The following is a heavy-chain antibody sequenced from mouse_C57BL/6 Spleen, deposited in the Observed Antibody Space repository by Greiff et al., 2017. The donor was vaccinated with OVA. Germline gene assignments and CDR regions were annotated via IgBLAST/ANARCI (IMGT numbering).Heavy chain of an antibody. Sequence: EVQGVESGGGLVQPGGSMKLSCVASGFTFSNYWMNWVRQSPEKGLEWVAQIRLKSDNYATHYAESVKGRFTISRDDSKSSVYLQMNNLRAEDTGIYYCTAPTGTEFAYWGQGTLVTVSA. CDR3: TAPTGTEFAY. CDR2: IRLKSDNYAT. J-gene: IGHJ3*01. D-gene: IGHD4-1*02. CDR1: GFTFSNYW. V-gene: IGHV6-3*01.